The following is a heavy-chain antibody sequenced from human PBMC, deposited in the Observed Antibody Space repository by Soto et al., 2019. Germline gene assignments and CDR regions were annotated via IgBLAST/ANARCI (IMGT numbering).Heavy chain of an antibody. V-gene: IGHV4-59*01. CDR1: GGSISSYY. J-gene: IGHJ4*02. D-gene: IGHD6-6*01. CDR3: ARSEYSSPQFGY. Sequence: PSETLSLTCTVSGGSISSYYWSWIRQPPGKGLEWIGYIYYSGSTNYNPSPKSRVTISVDTSKNQFSLKLSSVTAADTAVYYCARSEYSSPQFGYWGQGTLVTVSS. CDR2: IYYSGST.